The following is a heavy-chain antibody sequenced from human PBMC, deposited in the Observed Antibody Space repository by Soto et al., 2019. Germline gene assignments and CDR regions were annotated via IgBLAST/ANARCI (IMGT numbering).Heavy chain of an antibody. D-gene: IGHD2-2*01. V-gene: IGHV4-34*01. CDR2: INHSGNT. Sequence: SETLSLTCAVYGGSFSGYYWSWIRQPPGKGLEWIGEINHSGNTNYNPSLKSRVTISVDTSKNQFSLKLSSVTAADTAVYYCARGRPPPGRTSRPYYYYMDVWGKGTTVTVSS. CDR3: ARGRPPPGRTSRPYYYYMDV. J-gene: IGHJ6*03. CDR1: GGSFSGYY.